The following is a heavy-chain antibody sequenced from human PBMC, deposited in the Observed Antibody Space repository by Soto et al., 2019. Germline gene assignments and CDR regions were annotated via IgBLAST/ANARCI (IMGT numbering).Heavy chain of an antibody. CDR2: IYHSGST. J-gene: IGHJ5*02. CDR3: ARVPDR. CDR1: EASVSRGSYS. V-gene: IGHV4-30-2*01. Sequence: PSETLSLARTVSEASVSRGSYSWSWIRQPPGKGLEWIGYIYHSGSTYYNPSLKSRVTISVDRSRNQFSLKLSSVTAADTAVYYCARVPDRWGQGTLVTVS. D-gene: IGHD2-2*01.